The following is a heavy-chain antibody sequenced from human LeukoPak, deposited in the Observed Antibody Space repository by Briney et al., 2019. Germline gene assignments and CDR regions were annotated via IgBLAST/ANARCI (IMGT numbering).Heavy chain of an antibody. V-gene: IGHV1-2*02. Sequence: ASVKDSCKPSGYTFTGYYMHWVPQAPGQGLERMGWINPNSGGTNYAQKFQGRVTMTRDTSISTGYMELSRLRSDDTAVYYCARRYYDSSGPFDYWGQGTLVTVSS. CDR2: INPNSGGT. D-gene: IGHD3-22*01. J-gene: IGHJ4*02. CDR3: ARRYYDSSGPFDY. CDR1: GYTFTGYY.